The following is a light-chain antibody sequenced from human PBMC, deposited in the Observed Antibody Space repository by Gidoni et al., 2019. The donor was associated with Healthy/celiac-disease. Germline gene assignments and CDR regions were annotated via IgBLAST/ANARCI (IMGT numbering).Light chain of an antibody. CDR2: GAS. CDR1: QSVSSN. V-gene: IGKV3-15*01. CDR3: QQYNSWPPG. J-gene: IGKJ1*01. Sequence: EIVMTQSPAPLSVSPGERATLSCRASQSVSSNLAWYQQKPGQAPRPLIYGASTRATGIPARFSGSGSGTEFTLTISSLQSEDFAIYYCQQYNSWPPGFGQGTKVEIK.